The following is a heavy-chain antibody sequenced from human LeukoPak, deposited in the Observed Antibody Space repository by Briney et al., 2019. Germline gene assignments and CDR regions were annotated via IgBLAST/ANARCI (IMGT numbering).Heavy chain of an antibody. Sequence: GASVKVSCKASGYTFTSYYMHWVRQAPGQGLEWMGIINPSGGSTSYAQKFQGRVIMTRDMSTSTVYMELNSLRSKDTAVYYGAKDGYSYGQYYYYYYMDVWGKGTTVTVSS. J-gene: IGHJ6*03. CDR3: AKDGYSYGQYYYYYYMDV. V-gene: IGHV1-46*01. CDR2: INPSGGST. D-gene: IGHD5-18*01. CDR1: GYTFTSYY.